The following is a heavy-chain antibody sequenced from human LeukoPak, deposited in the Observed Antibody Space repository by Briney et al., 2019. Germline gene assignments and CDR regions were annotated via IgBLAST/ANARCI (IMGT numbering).Heavy chain of an antibody. CDR3: AREIAAAGTQYYYYYMDV. Sequence: ASVKVSCKASGYTFTGYYMHWVRQAPGQGLEWMGWINPNSGGTNYAQKFQGRVTMTRDTSISTAYMELSRLRSDNTAVYYCAREIAAAGTQYYYYYMDVWGKGTTVTISS. J-gene: IGHJ6*03. V-gene: IGHV1-2*02. CDR2: INPNSGGT. D-gene: IGHD6-13*01. CDR1: GYTFTGYY.